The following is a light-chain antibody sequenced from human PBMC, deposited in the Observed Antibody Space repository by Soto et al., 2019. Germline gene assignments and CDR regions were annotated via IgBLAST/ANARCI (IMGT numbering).Light chain of an antibody. V-gene: IGKV3-20*01. CDR1: QSVSITS. CDR3: QQNGSSPIT. J-gene: IGKJ5*01. CDR2: GTS. Sequence: EIVLTQSPGTLSLSPGERATLSCRASQSVSITSLAWYQQNPGQAPRLLIYGTSSRATAIPEMFSGSGSGTDTPLTISRLEPEDFALYYWQQNGSSPITFGQGTRLEIK.